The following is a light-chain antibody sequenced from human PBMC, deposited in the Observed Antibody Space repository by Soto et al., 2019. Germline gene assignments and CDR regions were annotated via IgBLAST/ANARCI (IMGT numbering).Light chain of an antibody. V-gene: IGLV2-14*01. CDR2: DVS. J-gene: IGLJ2*01. CDR3: SSYTSSSTLV. Sequence: QSALTQPASVSGSPGQSITISCTGTSSDVGGYNYVSWYQQHPGKAPKLMIYDVSNRPSGVSNRFSGSKSGNTASLTSSGLQAEDEDDYYCSSYTSSSTLVFGGGTKLTVL. CDR1: SSDVGGYNY.